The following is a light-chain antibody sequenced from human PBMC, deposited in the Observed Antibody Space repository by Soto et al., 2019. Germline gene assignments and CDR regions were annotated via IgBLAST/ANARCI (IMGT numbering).Light chain of an antibody. CDR1: QSITTW. J-gene: IGKJ2*01. CDR2: KAS. V-gene: IGKV1-5*03. CDR3: QQYETYYT. Sequence: DIQMTQSPSTLSASVGVRVTITCRASQSITTWLAWYQQKPGKAPNLLIYKASNLESGVPSRFSGSGSGTEFTLTLSGLQRDDFATYYCQQYETYYTFGQGTKLEIK.